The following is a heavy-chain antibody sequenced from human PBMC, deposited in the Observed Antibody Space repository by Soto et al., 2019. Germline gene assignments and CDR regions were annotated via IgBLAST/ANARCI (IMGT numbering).Heavy chain of an antibody. CDR1: GGTFSSYA. Sequence: ASVKVSCKASGGTFSSYAISWVRQAPGQGLEWMGGIIPIFGTANYAHKFQGRVTITADESTTTAYMELSSLRSEDTAVYYCARDGRAPGDDSNYLWFDPWGQGTLVTVSS. CDR2: IIPIFGTA. J-gene: IGHJ5*02. V-gene: IGHV1-69*13. CDR3: ARDGRAPGDDSNYLWFDP. D-gene: IGHD4-4*01.